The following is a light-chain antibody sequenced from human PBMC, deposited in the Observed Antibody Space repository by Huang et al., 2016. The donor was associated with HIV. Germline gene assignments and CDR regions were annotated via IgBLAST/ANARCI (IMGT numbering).Light chain of an antibody. CDR1: QSVSSTY. CDR3: QQCGDSPLT. V-gene: IGKV3-20*01. CDR2: GAS. J-gene: IGKJ4*01. Sequence: EIVLTQSPGTLSLSPGERATLSCRASQSVSSTYLAWYQQKPSQAPRLLIYGASSRATGIPDRFSGSGSGTDFTRTISRLEPEDFALYYCQQCGDSPLTFGGGTKVEI.